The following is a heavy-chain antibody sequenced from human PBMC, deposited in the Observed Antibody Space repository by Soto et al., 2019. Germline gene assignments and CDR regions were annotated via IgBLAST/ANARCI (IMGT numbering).Heavy chain of an antibody. Sequence: QVQLVESGGGLVKPGGSLRLSCAASGFTFSDYYMSWIRQAPGKRLEWVSYISSSSSYTNYADSVKGRFTISRDNAKNSLYLQMNSLRAEDTAVYYCARPFEYSSGSSSPDYWGQGTLVTVSS. D-gene: IGHD6-19*01. J-gene: IGHJ4*02. V-gene: IGHV3-11*06. CDR3: ARPFEYSSGSSSPDY. CDR1: GFTFSDYY. CDR2: ISSSSSYT.